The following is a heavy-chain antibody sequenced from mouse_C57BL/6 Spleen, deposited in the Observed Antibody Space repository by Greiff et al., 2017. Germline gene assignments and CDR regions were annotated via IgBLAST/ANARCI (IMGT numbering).Heavy chain of an antibody. V-gene: IGHV1-64*01. CDR2: IHPNSGST. D-gene: IGHD2-5*01. J-gene: IGHJ2*01. CDR1: GYTFTSYW. CDR3: ARLYSNLYYFDY. Sequence: VQLQQPGAELVKPGASVKLSCKASGYTFTSYWMHWVKQRPGQGLEWIGMIHPNSGSTNYNEKFKSKATLTVDKSSSTAYMQLSSLTSEDSAVYYCARLYSNLYYFDYWGQGTTLTVSS.